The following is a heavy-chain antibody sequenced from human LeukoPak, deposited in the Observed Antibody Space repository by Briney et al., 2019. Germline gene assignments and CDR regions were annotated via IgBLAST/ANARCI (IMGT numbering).Heavy chain of an antibody. V-gene: IGHV1-18*01. CDR2: ISAYNGNT. Sequence: ASVKVSCKASGYTFTSYGISWVRQAPGQGLEWMGWISAYNGNTNYAQKLQGRVTMTTDTSTSTAYMELRSLRSDHTAVYYCARDDSSGWYGGNYFDYWGQGTLVTVSS. CDR1: GYTFTSYG. D-gene: IGHD6-19*01. J-gene: IGHJ4*02. CDR3: ARDDSSGWYGGNYFDY.